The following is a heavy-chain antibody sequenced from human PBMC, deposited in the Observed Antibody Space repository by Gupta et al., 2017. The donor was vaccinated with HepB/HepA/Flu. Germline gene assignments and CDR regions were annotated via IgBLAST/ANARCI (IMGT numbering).Heavy chain of an antibody. CDR1: GLTFRSYA. Sequence: EVQLLESGGGLVQPGGSLRLSCAASGLTFRSYAMSSVSQAPGKGLEWVSAISGSGGSTYYADSVKGRFTISRDNSKNTLYLQMNSLRAEDTAVYYCAKDLPYYYGSGSYYRDYYYGMDVWGQGTTVTVSS. CDR3: AKDLPYYYGSGSYYRDYYYGMDV. CDR2: ISGSGGST. V-gene: IGHV3-23*01. J-gene: IGHJ6*02. D-gene: IGHD3-10*01.